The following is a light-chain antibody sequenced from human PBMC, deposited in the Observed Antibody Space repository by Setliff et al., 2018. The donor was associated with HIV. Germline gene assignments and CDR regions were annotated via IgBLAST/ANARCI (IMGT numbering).Light chain of an antibody. CDR3: SSYTSSTTRV. V-gene: IGLV2-14*03. CDR2: DVT. Sequence: QSALTQPASVSGSPGQSITISCTGNSTDWAQDPKLMIFDVTNRPSGVSNRFSGSKSGNTASLTISGLQAEDEADYYCSSYTSSTTRVFGTGTKVTVL. J-gene: IGLJ1*01. CDR1: STDWA.